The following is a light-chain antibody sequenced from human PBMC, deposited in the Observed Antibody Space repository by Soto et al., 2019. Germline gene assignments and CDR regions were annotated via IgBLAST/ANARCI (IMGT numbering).Light chain of an antibody. J-gene: IGKJ2*01. CDR2: GAS. CDR3: QQYGASPPYT. CDR1: QSVSTNY. Sequence: EIVLTQSPATLSLSPGERATLSCRASQSVSTNYLAWYQQKPGQPPRLLIYGASIRATGIPDRFSGSGSGTDFTLTISRLEPEDFAIYYCQQYGASPPYTFGQGTKVDIK. V-gene: IGKV3-20*01.